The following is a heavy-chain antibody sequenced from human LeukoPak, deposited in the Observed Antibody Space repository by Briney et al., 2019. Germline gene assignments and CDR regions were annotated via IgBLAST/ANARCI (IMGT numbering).Heavy chain of an antibody. CDR2: IYSGGST. CDR3: ARDYYDSSGSDY. CDR1: GFTVSSNY. V-gene: IGHV3-53*01. Sequence: GGSLRLSCAASGFTVSSNYMSWVRQAPGKGLEWVSVIYSGGSTYYADSVKGRFTISRDNSKNTLYLQMNSLRAEDTAVYYCARDYYDSSGSDYWGQGTLVTVSS. D-gene: IGHD3-22*01. J-gene: IGHJ4*02.